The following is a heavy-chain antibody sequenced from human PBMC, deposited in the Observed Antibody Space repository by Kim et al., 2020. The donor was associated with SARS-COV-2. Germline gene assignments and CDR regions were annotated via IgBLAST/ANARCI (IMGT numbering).Heavy chain of an antibody. CDR2: ISYDGSNK. CDR1: GFTFSSYG. CDR3: AKGMGSRYGDYVYLRPSGYFDY. J-gene: IGHJ4*02. Sequence: GGSLRLSCAASGFTFSSYGMHWVRQAPGKGLEWVAVISYDGSNKYYADSVKGRFTISRDNSKNTLYLQMNSLRAEDTAVYYCAKGMGSRYGDYVYLRPSGYFDYWGQGTLVTVSS. V-gene: IGHV3-30*18. D-gene: IGHD4-17*01.